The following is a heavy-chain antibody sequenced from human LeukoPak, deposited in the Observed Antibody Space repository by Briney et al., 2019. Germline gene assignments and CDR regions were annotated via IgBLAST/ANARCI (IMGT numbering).Heavy chain of an antibody. Sequence: GGSLRLSCAASGFTFSSYAMSWVRQAPGKGLEWVSAISSSGGSTYYADSVKGRFTISRDNSKNTLYLQMNSLRAEDTAVYYCAKDPTVTTRSYYYYGMDVWGQGTTVTVSS. CDR1: GFTFSSYA. CDR3: AKDPTVTTRSYYYYGMDV. V-gene: IGHV3-23*01. J-gene: IGHJ6*02. CDR2: ISSSGGST. D-gene: IGHD4-11*01.